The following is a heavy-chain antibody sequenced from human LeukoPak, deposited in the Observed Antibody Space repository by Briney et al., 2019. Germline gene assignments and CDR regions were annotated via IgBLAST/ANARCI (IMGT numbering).Heavy chain of an antibody. J-gene: IGHJ4*02. CDR3: ARDLKGGGYYDSSGPGG. Sequence: PSETLSLTCTVSGGSISSGDYYWRWIRQPPGKGLEWIGYIYYSGSTYYNPSLKSRVTISVDTSKNQFSLKLSSVTAADTAVYYCARDLKGGGYYDSSGPGGWGQGTLVTVSS. D-gene: IGHD3-22*01. CDR1: GGSISSGDYY. V-gene: IGHV4-30-4*08. CDR2: IYYSGST.